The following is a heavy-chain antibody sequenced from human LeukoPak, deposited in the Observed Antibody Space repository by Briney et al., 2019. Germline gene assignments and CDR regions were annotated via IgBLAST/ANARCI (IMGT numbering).Heavy chain of an antibody. CDR2: IYYSGST. CDR3: ARAGDYNGSVYPFLAKGRDA. D-gene: IGHD3-22*01. CDR1: GGSISSGDYY. V-gene: IGHV4-30-4*01. J-gene: IGHJ6*04. Sequence: SQTLSLTCTVSGGSISSGDYYWSWIRQPPGKGLEWIGYIYYSGSTYYNPSLKSRVTISVDTSKNQFSLKLSSVTAADTAVYSCARAGDYNGSVYPFLAKGRDAGGKGTRATASS.